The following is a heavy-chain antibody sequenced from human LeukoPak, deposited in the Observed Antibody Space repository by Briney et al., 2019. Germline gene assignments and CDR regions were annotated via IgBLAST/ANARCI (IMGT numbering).Heavy chain of an antibody. CDR3: ARNYKSSTNAAPDC. J-gene: IGHJ4*02. Sequence: ASVKFSCKASGYTFTGYYMHWVRQAPGQGLEWMGRINPNSGGTNYAQKFQGRVTMTRDTSISTAYMELSRLRSDDTAVYYCARNYKSSTNAAPDCWGQGTLVTVPS. CDR1: GYTFTGYY. D-gene: IGHD2-2*01. CDR2: INPNSGGT. V-gene: IGHV1-2*06.